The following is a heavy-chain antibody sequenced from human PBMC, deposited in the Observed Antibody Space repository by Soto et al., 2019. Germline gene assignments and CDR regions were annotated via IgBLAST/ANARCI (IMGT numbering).Heavy chain of an antibody. V-gene: IGHV1-69*06. CDR3: ARVAGESWYYGSGSYYLPLGY. J-gene: IGHJ4*02. CDR2: IIPIFGTA. CDR1: GGTFSSYA. D-gene: IGHD3-10*01. Sequence: QVQLVQSGAEVKKPGSSVKVSCKASGGTFSSYAISWVRQAPGQGLEWMGGIIPIFGTANYAQKFQGRVTITADKSTSTAYMELSSLRSEDTVVYYCARVAGESWYYGSGSYYLPLGYWGQGTLVTVSS.